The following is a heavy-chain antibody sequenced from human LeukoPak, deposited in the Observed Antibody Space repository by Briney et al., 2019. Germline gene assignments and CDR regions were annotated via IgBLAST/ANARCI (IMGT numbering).Heavy chain of an antibody. D-gene: IGHD2-21*01. Sequence: PGGSLRLSCAASGFTFSSYGMHWVRQAPGKGLEWVAVIWYDGSNKYYADSVKGRFTISRDNSKNTLYLQMNSLRAEDTAVYYCARAQFVAPLDYWGQGTLVTVSS. J-gene: IGHJ4*02. CDR1: GFTFSSYG. CDR2: IWYDGSNK. V-gene: IGHV3-33*01. CDR3: ARAQFVAPLDY.